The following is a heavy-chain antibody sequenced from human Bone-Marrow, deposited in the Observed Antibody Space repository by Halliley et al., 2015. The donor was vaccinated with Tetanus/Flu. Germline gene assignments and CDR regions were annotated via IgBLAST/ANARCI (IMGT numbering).Heavy chain of an antibody. V-gene: IGHV1-58*01. Sequence: LEGIGWIVVGSDSTNYAQKFQERVTITRDLSTSPTYMGLSSLRSEDTAVYYCAAWPEDSPRGWGQGTLVTVSS. CDR3: AAWPEDSPRG. J-gene: IGHJ4*02. CDR2: IVVGSDST.